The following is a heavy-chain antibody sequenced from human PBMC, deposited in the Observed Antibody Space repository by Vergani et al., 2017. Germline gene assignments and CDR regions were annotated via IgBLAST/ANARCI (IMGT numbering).Heavy chain of an antibody. J-gene: IGHJ3*02. Sequence: QVQLQQWGAGLLKPSETLSLTCAVYGGSFSGYYWSWIRQPPGKGLEWIGEINHSGSTNYNPSLKSRVTISVDKSKNQFSLKLSSVTVADTAVYYCARWLTTGTGYAFDIWGQGTMVTVSS. D-gene: IGHD1-1*01. V-gene: IGHV4-34*01. CDR1: GGSFSGYY. CDR2: INHSGST. CDR3: ARWLTTGTGYAFDI.